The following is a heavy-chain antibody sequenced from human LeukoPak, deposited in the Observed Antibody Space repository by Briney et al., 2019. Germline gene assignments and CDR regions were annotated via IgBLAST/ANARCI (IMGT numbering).Heavy chain of an antibody. J-gene: IGHJ4*02. D-gene: IGHD4-17*01. Sequence: GGSLRLSCAASGFTFSSYNMNWVRQAPGKGLEWVSSISSSSTYIYYADSVKGRFTISRDNSKNTLYLQMNSLRAEDTAVYYCAKAVTSPTHYFDYWGQGTLVTVSS. CDR1: GFTFSSYN. V-gene: IGHV3-21*04. CDR2: ISSSSTYI. CDR3: AKAVTSPTHYFDY.